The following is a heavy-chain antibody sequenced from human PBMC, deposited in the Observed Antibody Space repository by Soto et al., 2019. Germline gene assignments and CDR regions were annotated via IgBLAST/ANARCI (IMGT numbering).Heavy chain of an antibody. CDR1: GFTVSSKY. V-gene: IGHV3-53*01. CDR2: ISSGGST. J-gene: IGHJ6*02. Sequence: EVQLVESGGGLIQPGESLRLSCAASGFTVSSKYMSWVRQAPGKGLEWVSVISSGGSTFYADSVKGRFTISRDNSKNTLYLQMSSLGAEDTAVYYCARDGPNYAMDVWGQGTTVTVSS. CDR3: ARDGPNYAMDV.